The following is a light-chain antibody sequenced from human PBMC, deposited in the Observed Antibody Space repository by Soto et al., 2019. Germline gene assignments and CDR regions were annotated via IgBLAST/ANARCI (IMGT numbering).Light chain of an antibody. CDR1: SSNIGAGYN. J-gene: IGLJ1*01. CDR3: QSYDTSLSGFYV. Sequence: QSVLTQPPSVSGAPGQRVYISCTGSSSNIGAGYNVHWYQQLPGTAPKLVIYDNNNRPSGVPDRFSGSESGTSASLAITGLQPEDEAYYYCQSYDTSLSGFYVFGTGTKLTVL. CDR2: DNN. V-gene: IGLV1-40*01.